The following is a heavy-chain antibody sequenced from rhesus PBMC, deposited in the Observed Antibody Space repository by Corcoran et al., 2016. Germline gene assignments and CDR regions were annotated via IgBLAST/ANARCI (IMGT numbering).Heavy chain of an antibody. CDR3: TRSGSWSLDY. J-gene: IGHJ4*01. CDR2: LSPYNRNK. Sequence: QVQLVQSGGEIKQPVASVKLFCKASGYTLPSYYIHWVRQAPGQGLEWKGLLSPYNRNKSYAQKFQGRDTISTDTAPSTGYMEMRSLRSEDTAVYYCTRSGSWSLDYWGQGVLVTVSS. V-gene: IGHV1-180*01. CDR1: GYTLPSYY. D-gene: IGHD6-13*01.